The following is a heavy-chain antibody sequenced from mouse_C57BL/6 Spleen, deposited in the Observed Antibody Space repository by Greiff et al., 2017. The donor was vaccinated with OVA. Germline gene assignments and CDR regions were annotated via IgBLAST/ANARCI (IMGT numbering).Heavy chain of an antibody. D-gene: IGHD2-3*01. CDR1: GYSITSGYY. CDR3: ATPYDGRGYFDV. CDR2: ISYDGSN. V-gene: IGHV3-6*01. Sequence: EVQLVESGPGLVKPSQSLSLTCSVTGYSITSGYYWNWIRQFPGNKLEWMGYISYDGSNNYNPSLKNRISITRDTSKNQFFLKLNSVTTEDTATYYCATPYDGRGYFDVWGTGTTVTVSS. J-gene: IGHJ1*03.